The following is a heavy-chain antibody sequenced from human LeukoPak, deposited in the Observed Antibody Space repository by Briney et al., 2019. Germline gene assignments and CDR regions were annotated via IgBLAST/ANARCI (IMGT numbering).Heavy chain of an antibody. J-gene: IGHJ5*02. CDR2: IYHSGST. CDR1: GGSISSSNW. CDR3: ARESGYYYGSGSP. D-gene: IGHD3-10*01. V-gene: IGHV4-4*02. Sequence: MTSETLSLTCAVSGGSISSSNWWSWVRQPPGKGLEWIGEIYHSGSTNYNPSLKSRVTISVDKSKNQFSLKLSSVTAADTAVYYCARESGYYYGSGSPWGQGTLVTVSS.